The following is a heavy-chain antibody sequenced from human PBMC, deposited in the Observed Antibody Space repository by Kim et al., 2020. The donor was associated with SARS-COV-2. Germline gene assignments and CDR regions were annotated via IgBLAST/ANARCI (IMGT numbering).Heavy chain of an antibody. V-gene: IGHV3-66*01. D-gene: IGHD1-26*01. CDR2: IYSGGST. J-gene: IGHJ5*02. CDR1: GFTVSSNY. Sequence: GGSLRLSCAASGFTVSSNYMSWVRQAPGKGLEWVSVIYSGGSTYYADSVKGRFTISRDNSKNTLYLQMNSLRAEDTAVYYCASNSGSYPNWFDPWGQGTLVTVSS. CDR3: ASNSGSYPNWFDP.